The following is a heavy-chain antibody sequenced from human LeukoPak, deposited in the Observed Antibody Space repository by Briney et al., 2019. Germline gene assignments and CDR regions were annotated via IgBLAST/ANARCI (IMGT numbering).Heavy chain of an antibody. CDR2: LFDSVNT. CDR1: GGSISSHY. CDR3: ATIKRGSIFGYFDF. Sequence: SETLSLTCTVTGGSISSHYWSWIRQPPGKGLEWIAYLFDSVNTKDNPSLQSRLTLSADTSKNQFSLRLSSVTAADTAVYYCATIKRGSIFGYFDFWGQGIKVTVSS. V-gene: IGHV4-59*11. D-gene: IGHD5-18*01. J-gene: IGHJ4*02.